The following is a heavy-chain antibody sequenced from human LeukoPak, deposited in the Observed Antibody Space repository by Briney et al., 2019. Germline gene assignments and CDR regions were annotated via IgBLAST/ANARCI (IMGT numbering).Heavy chain of an antibody. J-gene: IGHJ4*02. Sequence: GGSLRLSCAASGFTFSSYWMHWVRQAPGKGLVWVSRINSDGSSTSYADSVKGRFTIFRDIAKNSLYLQMNRLRAEDTATYYCARIRDWGQGTLVTVSS. CDR1: GFTFSSYW. V-gene: IGHV3-74*01. CDR2: INSDGSST. CDR3: ARIRD.